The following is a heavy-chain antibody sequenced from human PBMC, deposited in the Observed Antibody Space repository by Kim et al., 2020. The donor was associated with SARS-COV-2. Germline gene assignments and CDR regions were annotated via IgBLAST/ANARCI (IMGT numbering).Heavy chain of an antibody. CDR1: GGSFSGYY. V-gene: IGHV4-34*01. CDR2: INHSGST. J-gene: IGHJ6*02. CDR3: AGGIAAAGIGGYYYYYGMDV. D-gene: IGHD6-13*01. Sequence: SETLSLTCAVYGGSFSGYYWSWIRQPPGKGLEWIGEINHSGSTNYNPSLKSRVTISVDTSKNQFSLKLSSVTAADTAVYYCAGGIAAAGIGGYYYYYGMDVWGQGTTVTVSS.